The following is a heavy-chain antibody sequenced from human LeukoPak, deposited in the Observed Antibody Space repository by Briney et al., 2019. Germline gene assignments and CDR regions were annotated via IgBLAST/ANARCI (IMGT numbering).Heavy chain of an antibody. CDR2: IYYSGST. CDR1: GGSISSSSYY. V-gene: IGHV4-39*01. J-gene: IGHJ4*02. CDR3: ARRQYDFWSGYSDY. Sequence: PSETLSLTCTVSGGSISSSSYYWGWIRQPPGKGLEWIGSIYYSGSTYYNPSLKGRVTISVDTSKNQFSLKLSSVTAADTAVYYCARRQYDFWSGYSDYWGQGTLVTVSS. D-gene: IGHD3-3*01.